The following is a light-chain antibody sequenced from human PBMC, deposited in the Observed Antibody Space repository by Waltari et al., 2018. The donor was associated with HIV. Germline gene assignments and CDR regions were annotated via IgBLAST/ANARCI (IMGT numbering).Light chain of an antibody. V-gene: IGLV2-18*02. CDR1: SSDVGSYNR. Sequence: QSALTQPPSVSGSPGQSVTISCTGTSSDVGSYNRVSWYQQPPGTAPKRMIYEISNRPSGVPDRFSGSKSGNTASLTISGLQAEDEAVYYCSSYTSSSTWVFGGGTKLTVL. J-gene: IGLJ3*02. CDR3: SSYTSSSTWV. CDR2: EIS.